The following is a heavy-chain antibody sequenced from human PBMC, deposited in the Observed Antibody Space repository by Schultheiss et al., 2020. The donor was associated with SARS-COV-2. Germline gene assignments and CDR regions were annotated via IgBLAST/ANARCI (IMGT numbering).Heavy chain of an antibody. V-gene: IGHV3-30*04. CDR3: ARDYRADY. D-gene: IGHD3-16*02. CDR2: ISSDGSEE. CDR1: GFTFSSYP. Sequence: GGSLRLSCAASGFTFSSYPMHWVRQAPGKGLEWVAVISSDGSEEKYAESVKGRFTISRDKSKNTLYLQLNSLRVEDTAVYYCARDYRADYWGQGTLVTVSS. J-gene: IGHJ4*02.